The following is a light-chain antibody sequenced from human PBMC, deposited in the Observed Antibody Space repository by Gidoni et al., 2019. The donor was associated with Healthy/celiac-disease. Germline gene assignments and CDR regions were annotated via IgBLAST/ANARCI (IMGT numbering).Light chain of an antibody. Sequence: EIVMTQSPATLSVSPGERATLSCRASQSVSSNLAWYQQKPGQAPRLLIYGASTRATSIPARFSGSGSGTEFTLTISSLQSEDFAVYYCQQYNNWPPWTFXQXTKVEIK. CDR1: QSVSSN. J-gene: IGKJ1*01. V-gene: IGKV3-15*01. CDR3: QQYNNWPPWT. CDR2: GAS.